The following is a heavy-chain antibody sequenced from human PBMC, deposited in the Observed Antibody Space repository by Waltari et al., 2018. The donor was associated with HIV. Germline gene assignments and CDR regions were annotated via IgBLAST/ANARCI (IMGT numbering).Heavy chain of an antibody. CDR2: ISYDGSNK. Sequence: QVQLVESGGGVVQPGRSLRLSCAASGFTFSSYAMHWVRQAPGKGLEWVAVISYDGSNKYYADSVKGRFTISRDNSKNTLYLQMNSLRAEDTAVYYCAREACSGGSCLDYWGQGTLVTVSS. D-gene: IGHD2-15*01. J-gene: IGHJ4*02. CDR3: AREACSGGSCLDY. V-gene: IGHV3-30*04. CDR1: GFTFSSYA.